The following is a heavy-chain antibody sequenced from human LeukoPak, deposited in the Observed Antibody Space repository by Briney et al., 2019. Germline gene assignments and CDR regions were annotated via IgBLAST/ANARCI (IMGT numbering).Heavy chain of an antibody. V-gene: IGHV3-21*01. CDR2: ISSSTSYI. Sequence: PWGSLRLSCAASGFTFSSYSMNWIRQAPGKGLEWVSSISSSTSYIYYADSVKGRFTISKDNAKNSLYLQMNSLRAEDTAVYYCARDLGGSYRALDYWGQGTLVTVSS. D-gene: IGHD1-26*01. J-gene: IGHJ4*02. CDR3: ARDLGGSYRALDY. CDR1: GFTFSSYS.